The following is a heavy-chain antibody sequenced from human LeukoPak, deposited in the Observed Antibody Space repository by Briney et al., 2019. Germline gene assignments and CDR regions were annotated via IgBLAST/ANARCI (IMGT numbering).Heavy chain of an antibody. D-gene: IGHD2-15*01. V-gene: IGHV4-39*01. CDR3: ARQDIVVVVAATRGDY. J-gene: IGHJ4*02. CDR2: IYYSGST. Sequence: WVRQPPGKGLEWIGSIYYSGSTYYNPSLKSRVTISVDTSKNQFSLKLSSVTAADTAVYYCARQDIVVVVAATRGDYWGQGTLVTVSS.